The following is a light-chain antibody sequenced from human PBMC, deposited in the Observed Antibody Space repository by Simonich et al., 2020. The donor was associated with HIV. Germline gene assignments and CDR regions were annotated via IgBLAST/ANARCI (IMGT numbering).Light chain of an antibody. CDR2: WAS. V-gene: IGKV4-1*01. CDR3: QQSYSTPYT. CDR1: QSLFYSSKHKNS. J-gene: IGKJ2*01. Sequence: DIVMTQSPDSLAVSLGERATINCKSSQSLFYSSKHKNSLVWYQQKPGPTPKVLIYWASTRESGVPDRFSGSGSGTDFTLTISSLQAEDVAVYYCQQSYSTPYTFGQGTKLEIK.